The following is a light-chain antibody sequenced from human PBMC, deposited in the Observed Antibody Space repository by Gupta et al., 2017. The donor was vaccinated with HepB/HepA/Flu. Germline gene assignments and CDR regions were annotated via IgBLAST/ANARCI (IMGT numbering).Light chain of an antibody. V-gene: IGKV3-15*01. Sequence: IVMTQSPATLSVSPGERVTLSCRASHSVSSNVAWYQKKRSQAPTLLIYDTSSRATGVPARFSDSGSGTEFTLTISSLQSEDFAVYYCQQDNHWPIAFGQGTLLDIK. CDR1: HSVSSN. CDR2: DTS. J-gene: IGKJ5*01. CDR3: QQDNHWPIA.